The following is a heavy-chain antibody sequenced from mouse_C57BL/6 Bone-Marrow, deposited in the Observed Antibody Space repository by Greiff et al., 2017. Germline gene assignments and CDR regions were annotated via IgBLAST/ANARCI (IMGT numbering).Heavy chain of an antibody. Sequence: QVQLQQPGAELVKPGASVKLSCKASGYTFTSYWMHWVKQRPGRGLEWIGRIDPNSGGTKYNEKFKSKATLTVDKPSSTAYMQLSSLTSEDSAVYYCERRGGGSRRGYYAMDYWGQGTSVTVSS. V-gene: IGHV1-72*01. CDR3: ERRGGGSRRGYYAMDY. J-gene: IGHJ4*01. CDR2: IDPNSGGT. D-gene: IGHD1-1*01. CDR1: GYTFTSYW.